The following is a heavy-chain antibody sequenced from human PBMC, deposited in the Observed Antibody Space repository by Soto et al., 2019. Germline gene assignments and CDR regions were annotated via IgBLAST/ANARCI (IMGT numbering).Heavy chain of an antibody. J-gene: IGHJ4*02. CDR2: IYYSGST. D-gene: IGHD6-19*01. CDR1: GGSISSSSYY. Sequence: KPSETLSLTCTVSGGSISSSSYYWGWIRQPPGKGLEWIGSIYYSGSTYYNPSLKSRVTISVDTSKNQFSLKLSSVTAADTAVYYCARGYSSVNDYWGQGTLVTVSS. CDR3: ARGYSSVNDY. V-gene: IGHV4-39*01.